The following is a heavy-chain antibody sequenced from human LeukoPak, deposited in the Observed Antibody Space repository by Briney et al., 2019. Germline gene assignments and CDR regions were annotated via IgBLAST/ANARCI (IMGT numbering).Heavy chain of an antibody. CDR3: ARGRSGQSRGWVSV. V-gene: IGHV4-34*01. J-gene: IGHJ4*02. CDR1: GGSFSGYY. Sequence: PSETLSLTCSVYGGSFSGYYWSWIRQPPGKGLEWFGEINHSGSTNYNPSLKSRVTISVDTSKNRFSLKLSSVTAADTAVYYCARGRSGQSRGWVSVWGQGTLVTVSS. D-gene: IGHD6-19*01. CDR2: INHSGST.